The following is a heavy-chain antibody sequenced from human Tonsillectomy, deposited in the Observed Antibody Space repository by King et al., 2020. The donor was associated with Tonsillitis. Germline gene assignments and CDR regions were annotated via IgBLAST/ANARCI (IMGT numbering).Heavy chain of an antibody. CDR2: ILYDGSNK. V-gene: IGHV3-33*01. CDR1: GLTFSSYG. J-gene: IGHJ4*02. D-gene: IGHD1-1*01. Sequence: VQLVESGGGVVQPGRSLRLSCAASGLTFSSYGMHWVRQAPGKGLEWVAIILYDGSNKYYADSVKGRFTISRDNSKNTLYLQRNSLRAEDTAVYYCAREGPHGTGTDYWGQGTLVTVSS. CDR3: AREGPHGTGTDY.